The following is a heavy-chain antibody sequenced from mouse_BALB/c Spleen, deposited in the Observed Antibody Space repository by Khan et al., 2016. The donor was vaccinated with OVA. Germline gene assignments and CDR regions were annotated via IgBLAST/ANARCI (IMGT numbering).Heavy chain of an antibody. D-gene: IGHD2-4*01. CDR1: GYSITSGYN. Sequence: VQLKESGPDLVKPSQSLSLTCTVTGYSITSGYNWHWIRQFPGNKLEWVGYIHYSGITNYYPSLKSRIFITRDTSRNQIFLQLNSVTTEDTATYYCTRDDYAWFSYWGQGTLVTVSP. J-gene: IGHJ3*01. V-gene: IGHV3-1*02. CDR2: IHYSGIT. CDR3: TRDDYAWFSY.